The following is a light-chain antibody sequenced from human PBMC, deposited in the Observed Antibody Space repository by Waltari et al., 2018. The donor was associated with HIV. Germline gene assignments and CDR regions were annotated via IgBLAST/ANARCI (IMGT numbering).Light chain of an antibody. V-gene: IGLV1-47*01. CDR2: RDG. CDR3: VAWDDSLSGFWV. CDR1: SSNIGSNY. J-gene: IGLJ3*02. Sequence: QSLLTQSPSASGAPGQRVTISCSGSSSNIGSNYVYWYQQLPGTAPKLLIYRDGQRPSGVPDRFSASKSGTSASLDISGLRSEDETDYYCVAWDDSLSGFWVFGGGTKLTVL.